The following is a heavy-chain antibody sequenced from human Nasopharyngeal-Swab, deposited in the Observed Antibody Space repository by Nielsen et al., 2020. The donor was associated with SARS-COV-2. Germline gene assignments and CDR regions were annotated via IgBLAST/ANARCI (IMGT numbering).Heavy chain of an antibody. J-gene: IGHJ6*03. D-gene: IGHD6-13*01. Sequence: GGSLTLSCAASGFTFSSYSMNWVRQAPGKGLEWVSYISSSSSTIYYADSVKGRFTISRDNAKNSLYLQMNSLRAEDTAVYYCARGYSSRSEYYYYYMDVWGKGTTVTVSS. V-gene: IGHV3-48*04. CDR1: GFTFSSYS. CDR3: ARGYSSRSEYYYYYMDV. CDR2: ISSSSSTI.